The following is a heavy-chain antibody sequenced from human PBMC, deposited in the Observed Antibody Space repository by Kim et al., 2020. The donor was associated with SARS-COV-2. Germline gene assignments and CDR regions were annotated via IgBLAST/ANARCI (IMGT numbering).Heavy chain of an antibody. CDR3: ARESFDI. V-gene: IGHV3-64*01. CDR2: SGRTT. J-gene: IGHJ3*02. Sequence: SGRTTNNATDVKGSITISRDNSKNTMYLQMGSLRPEDMAIYHCARESFDIWGQGTMVTVSS.